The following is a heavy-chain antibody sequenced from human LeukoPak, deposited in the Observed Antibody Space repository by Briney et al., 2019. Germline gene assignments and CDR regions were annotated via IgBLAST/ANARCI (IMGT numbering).Heavy chain of an antibody. D-gene: IGHD6-19*01. V-gene: IGHV4-59*01. CDR2: IYYSGST. Sequence: WETLSLTCTVSGGSISSYYWSWIRQPPGKGLEWIGYIYYSGSTNYNHSLNSRVTISIETYKNQFSLKLSSVTAADTAVYYCARDEMYSSGWYYFDYWGQGTLVTVSS. J-gene: IGHJ4*02. CDR3: ARDEMYSSGWYYFDY. CDR1: GGSISSYY.